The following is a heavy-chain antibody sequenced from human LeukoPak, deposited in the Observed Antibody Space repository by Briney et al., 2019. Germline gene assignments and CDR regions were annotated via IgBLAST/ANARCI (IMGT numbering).Heavy chain of an antibody. J-gene: IGHJ4*02. V-gene: IGHV3-11*01. CDR2: IGGSGLTI. CDR3: ARDFSLRRNEYSFYY. D-gene: IGHD6-6*01. CDR1: EISFSDYY. Sequence: GGSLRLSCAASEISFSDYYMHWIRQAPGRGLEWLSYIGGSGLTIDYADSVKGRFTISRDNAKNSLFLHMNSLRTEDTAVYYCARDFSLRRNEYSFYYWGQGTLVTVSS.